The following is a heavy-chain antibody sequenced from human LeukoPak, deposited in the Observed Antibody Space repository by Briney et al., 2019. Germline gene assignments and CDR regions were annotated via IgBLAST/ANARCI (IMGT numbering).Heavy chain of an antibody. CDR2: ISTDNSNR. Sequence: ASVKVSCKASGYTFTKYGITWVRQAPGQGLEWMGWISTDNSNRNYAQKLQGRVTMTTDTSTSTAYMELRSLISDDTAVYYCAIQWLAERSYYFDYWGQGTLVTVSS. J-gene: IGHJ4*02. CDR1: GYTFTKYG. D-gene: IGHD6-19*01. V-gene: IGHV1-18*01. CDR3: AIQWLAERSYYFDY.